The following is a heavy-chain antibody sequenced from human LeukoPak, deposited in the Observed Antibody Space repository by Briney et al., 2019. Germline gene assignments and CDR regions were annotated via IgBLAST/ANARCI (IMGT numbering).Heavy chain of an antibody. CDR3: ARGVLWFGETRLDY. Sequence: SETLSLTCAVYGGSLSGYAWSWIRQPPGKGLEWIGEINQRRSLKYNPSLESRVTISVDTSKNQFSLKLSSVTAADTAVYYCARGVLWFGETRLDYWGQGTLVTVSS. CDR1: GGSLSGYA. V-gene: IGHV4-34*01. D-gene: IGHD3-10*01. CDR2: INQRRSL. J-gene: IGHJ4*02.